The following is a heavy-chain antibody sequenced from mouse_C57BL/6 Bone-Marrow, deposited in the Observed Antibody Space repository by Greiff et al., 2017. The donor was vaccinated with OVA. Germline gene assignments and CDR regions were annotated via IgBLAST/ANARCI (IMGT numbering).Heavy chain of an antibody. CDR1: GFTFTDYY. Sequence: EVQRVESGGGLVQPGGSLSLSCAASGFTFTDYYMSWVRQPPGQALEWLGFIRNKANGYTTEYSASVKGRFTISRDNSQSILYLQMNALRAEDSATYYCARGGTTVVPWYFDVWGTGTTVTVSS. CDR3: ARGGTTVVPWYFDV. V-gene: IGHV7-3*01. J-gene: IGHJ1*03. CDR2: IRNKANGYTT. D-gene: IGHD1-1*01.